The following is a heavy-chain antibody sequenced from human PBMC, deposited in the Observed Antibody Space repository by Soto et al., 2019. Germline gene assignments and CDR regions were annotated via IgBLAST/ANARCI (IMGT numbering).Heavy chain of an antibody. CDR1: GFTFGDYA. J-gene: IGHJ6*02. Sequence: GGSLRLSCTASGFTFGDYAMSWVRQAPGKGLEWVGFIRSKAYGGTTEYAASVKGRFTISRDDSKSIAYLQMNSLKTEDTAVYYCTRDTTRYSSSWYRYYYYGMDVWGQGTTVTVSS. CDR3: TRDTTRYSSSWYRYYYYGMDV. D-gene: IGHD6-13*01. V-gene: IGHV3-49*04. CDR2: IRSKAYGGTT.